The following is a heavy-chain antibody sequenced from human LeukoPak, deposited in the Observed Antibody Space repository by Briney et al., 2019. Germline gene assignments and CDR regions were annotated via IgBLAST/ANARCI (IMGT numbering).Heavy chain of an antibody. J-gene: IGHJ3*02. D-gene: IGHD2-15*01. Sequence: PGESLRLSCAASGFTVSSNYMSWVRQAPGEGLEWLSVIYSGGDTYYAHSVKGRLTISRDNSKNTLYLLINNLRAEDTALYYCARTLVGSGLDAFDIWGQGTMVTVS. V-gene: IGHV3-66*01. CDR3: ARTLVGSGLDAFDI. CDR1: GFTVSSNY. CDR2: IYSGGDT.